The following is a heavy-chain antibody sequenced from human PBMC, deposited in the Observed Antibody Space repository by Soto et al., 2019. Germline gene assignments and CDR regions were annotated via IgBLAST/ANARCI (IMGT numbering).Heavy chain of an antibody. CDR3: ARPHSISGRSHLDY. J-gene: IGHJ4*02. CDR1: GITFSSYG. CDR2: IWYDGSNK. V-gene: IGHV3-33*01. Sequence: WGSLRLSCTASGITFSSYGMHGVRPCPGKGLEGVAVIWYDGSNKDYADSVKGRFTISRDNSKNTLYLQMNSLRAEDTAVYYCARPHSISGRSHLDYWGQGTLVTVSS. D-gene: IGHD1-26*01.